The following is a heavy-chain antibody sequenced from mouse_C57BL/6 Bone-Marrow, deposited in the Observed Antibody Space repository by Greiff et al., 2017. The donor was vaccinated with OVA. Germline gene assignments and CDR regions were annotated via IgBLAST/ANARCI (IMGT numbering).Heavy chain of an antibody. Sequence: EVQLQESGPGLVKPSQSLSLTCSVTGYSITSGYYWNWIRQFPGNKLEWMGYISYDGSNNYNPSLKNRISITRDTSKNQFFLKLNSVTTEDTATYYCAREGGLYYFDYWGQGTTLKVSS. CDR2: ISYDGSN. J-gene: IGHJ2*01. V-gene: IGHV3-6*01. CDR1: GYSITSGYY. CDR3: AREGGLYYFDY. D-gene: IGHD6-1*01.